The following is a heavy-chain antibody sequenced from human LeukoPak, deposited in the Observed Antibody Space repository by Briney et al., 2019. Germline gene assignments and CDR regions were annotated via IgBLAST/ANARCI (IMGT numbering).Heavy chain of an antibody. V-gene: IGHV4-61*02. Sequence: PSETLSPTCTVSGGSISSGSYYWSWIRQPAGKGLEWIGRIYTSGSTNYNPSLKSRVTISVDTSKNQFSLKLSSVTAADTAVYYCARGVAAAGTIWFDPWGQGTLVTVSS. CDR1: GGSISSGSYY. CDR2: IYTSGST. CDR3: ARGVAAAGTIWFDP. J-gene: IGHJ5*02. D-gene: IGHD6-13*01.